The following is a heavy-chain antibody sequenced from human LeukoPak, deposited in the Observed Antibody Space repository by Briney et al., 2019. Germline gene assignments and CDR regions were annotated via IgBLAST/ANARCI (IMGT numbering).Heavy chain of an antibody. CDR3: ARELGYCSSTSCYAPNY. V-gene: IGHV3-30*04. D-gene: IGHD2-2*01. J-gene: IGHJ4*02. Sequence: GGSLRLSCAASGFTFSSYAMHWVRQAPGKGLEWVAVISYDGSNKYYADSVKGRFTISRDNSKNTLYLQMNSLRAEDTAVYYCARELGYCSSTSCYAPNYWGQGTLVTVSS. CDR1: GFTFSSYA. CDR2: ISYDGSNK.